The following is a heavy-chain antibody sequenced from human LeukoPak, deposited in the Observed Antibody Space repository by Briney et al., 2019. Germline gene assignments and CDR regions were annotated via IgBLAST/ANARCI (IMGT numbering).Heavy chain of an antibody. D-gene: IGHD6-13*01. V-gene: IGHV3-74*01. CDR2: INSDGSTT. Sequence: GGSLRLSCVASGFTFSSYWMHWVRQAPGKGLVWVSRINSDGSTTTYADSVKGRYTISRDNAKNTLYLQMNSLRAEDTAIYYCAILTGIAAAAWGQGTLVTVSS. CDR1: GFTFSSYW. J-gene: IGHJ5*02. CDR3: AILTGIAAAA.